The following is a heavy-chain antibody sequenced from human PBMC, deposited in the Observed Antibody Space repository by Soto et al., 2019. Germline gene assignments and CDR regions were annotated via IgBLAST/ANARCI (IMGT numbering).Heavy chain of an antibody. V-gene: IGHV4-39*01. CDR3: ARGGYCSGASCAYMGHYYYYGLDV. J-gene: IGHJ6*02. Sequence: PSETLSLTCTVSGGSISSSNYYWGWIRQPPGKGLEWIGSIYYSGSTYYNPSLKSRVTISVDTSKNQFSLKLSSVTAADTAMYYCARGGYCSGASCAYMGHYYYYGLDVWGQGTTVT. CDR2: IYYSGST. D-gene: IGHD2-15*01. CDR1: GGSISSSNYY.